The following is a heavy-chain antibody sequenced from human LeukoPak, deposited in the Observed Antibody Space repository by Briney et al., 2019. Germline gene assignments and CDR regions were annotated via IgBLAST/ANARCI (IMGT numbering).Heavy chain of an antibody. J-gene: IGHJ2*01. D-gene: IGHD7-27*01. V-gene: IGHV4-30-2*01. CDR1: GGSISSGDYS. Sequence: SQTLSLTCAVSGGSISSGDYSWSWIRQPPGEGLEWIGYIYHSGSTYYDPSLKSRVTISLDRSKDQFSLKPSSVTAADTAVYYCARVLTGGYWYFDLWGRGTLVTVSS. CDR2: IYHSGST. CDR3: ARVLTGGYWYFDL.